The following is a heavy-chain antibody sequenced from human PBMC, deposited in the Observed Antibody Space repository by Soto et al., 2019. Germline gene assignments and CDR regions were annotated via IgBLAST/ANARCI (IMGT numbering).Heavy chain of an antibody. CDR1: GGSISSYY. CDR3: ARLYSSSWTDWFDP. CDR2: IYYSGST. Sequence: SETLSLTCTVSGGSISSYYWSWIRQPPGKGLEWIGYIYYSGSTNYNPSLKSRVTISVDTSKNQFSLKLSSVTAADTAVYYCARLYSSSWTDWFDPWGQGTLVTVS. V-gene: IGHV4-59*08. J-gene: IGHJ5*02. D-gene: IGHD6-13*01.